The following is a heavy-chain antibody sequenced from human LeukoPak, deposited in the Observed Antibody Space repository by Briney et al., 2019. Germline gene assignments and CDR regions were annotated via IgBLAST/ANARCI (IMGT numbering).Heavy chain of an antibody. J-gene: IGHJ4*02. CDR2: ISAYNGNT. CDR3: ARILGIAAAGPDY. CDR1: GYTFTSYG. Sequence: ASVKVSCKASGYTFTSYGISWVRQAPGQGLEWMGWISAYNGNTNYAQKLQGRVTMTTDTSTSTACMELRSLRSDDTAVYYCARILGIAAAGPDYWGQGTLVTVSS. V-gene: IGHV1-18*01. D-gene: IGHD6-13*01.